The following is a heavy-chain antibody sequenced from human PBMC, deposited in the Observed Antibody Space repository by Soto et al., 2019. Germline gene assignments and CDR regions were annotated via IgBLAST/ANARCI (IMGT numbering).Heavy chain of an antibody. CDR1: GGTFSSYA. V-gene: IGHV1-69*06. CDR2: FIPIFGTA. J-gene: IGHJ4*02. Sequence: QVQLVQSGAEVKKPGSSVKVSCKASGGTFSSYAISWVRQAPGQGLEWMGGFIPIFGTANYAQKFQGRVTITADKSTSTAYMELSSLRSEDTAVYYCAREVVDCSGGSCYSDFWGQGTLVTVSS. D-gene: IGHD2-15*01. CDR3: AREVVDCSGGSCYSDF.